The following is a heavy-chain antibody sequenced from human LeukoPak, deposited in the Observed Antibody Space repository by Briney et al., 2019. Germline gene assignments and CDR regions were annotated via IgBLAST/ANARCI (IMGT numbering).Heavy chain of an antibody. CDR1: GYSISTGFY. J-gene: IGHJ6*03. Sequence: SETLSLTCTVSGYSISTGFYWDWIRQPPGKGLEWIGTFYHGGSTYYNPSLKSRVTISVDTSKNQFSLKLSSVTAADTAVYYCARTEESGYSYGYFGYYYYMDVWGKGTTVTVSS. CDR3: ARTEESGYSYGYFGYYYYMDV. V-gene: IGHV4-38-2*02. D-gene: IGHD5-18*01. CDR2: FYHGGST.